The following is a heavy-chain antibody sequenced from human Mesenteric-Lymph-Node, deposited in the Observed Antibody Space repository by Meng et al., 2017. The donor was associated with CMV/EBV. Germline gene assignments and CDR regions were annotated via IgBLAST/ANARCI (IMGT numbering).Heavy chain of an antibody. CDR3: AREGDSG. J-gene: IGHJ4*02. CDR1: GFTFEDYG. Sequence: GESLKISCAASGFTFEDYGMSWVRQVPGKGLEWVSGIDWNGGTTGYADSVKGRFTTSRDNARKSLYLHMNSLRVEDTALYYCAREGDSGWGQGTLVTVPS. V-gene: IGHV3-20*04. CDR2: IDWNGGTT. D-gene: IGHD3-10*01.